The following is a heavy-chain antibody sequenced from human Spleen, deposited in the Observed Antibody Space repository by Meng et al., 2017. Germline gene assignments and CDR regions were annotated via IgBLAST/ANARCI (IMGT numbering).Heavy chain of an antibody. CDR3: ARSEYFYGSEGFFDH. V-gene: IGHV3-11*04. CDR2: ISRGGNKQ. D-gene: IGHD3-10*01. J-gene: IGHJ4*02. CDR1: GFRFSVYY. Sequence: GGSLRLSCAASGFRFSVYYMSWIRQVPGKGLEWLSFISRGGNKQYYTDSVRGRFIVSRDDCKNSVFLQVDSLRPEDTGVYDCARSEYFYGSEGFFDHWGPGTLVTVSS.